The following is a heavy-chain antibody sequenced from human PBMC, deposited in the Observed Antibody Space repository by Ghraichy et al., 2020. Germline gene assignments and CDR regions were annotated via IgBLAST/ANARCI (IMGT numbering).Heavy chain of an antibody. CDR1: GGSFSGYY. CDR3: ARGPCNDTAIPSCYYGMDG. D-gene: IGHD5-18*01. J-gene: IGHJ6*02. V-gene: IGHV4-34*01. CDR2: INHSGST. Sequence: SETLSLTCAVYGGSFSGYYWSWIRQPPGKGLEWIGEINHSGSTNYNPSLKSRVTISVDTSKNQFSLKLSSVTAADTAVYYCARGPCNDTAIPSCYYGMDGWGQGTTVTVSS.